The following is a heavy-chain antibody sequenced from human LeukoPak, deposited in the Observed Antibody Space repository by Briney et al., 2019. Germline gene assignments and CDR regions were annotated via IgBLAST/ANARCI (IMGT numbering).Heavy chain of an antibody. CDR3: ARGKYYFDY. CDR2: IKEDGSEK. Sequence: GGSLRLSCAASGLTFSFYWMSWVRQAPGKGLERVANIKEDGSEKYYVDSVKGRFTISRDNAKNSLFRQLDSLRAEDTAVYYCARGKYYFDYWGQGTLVTVSS. V-gene: IGHV3-7*05. CDR1: GLTFSFYW. J-gene: IGHJ4*02.